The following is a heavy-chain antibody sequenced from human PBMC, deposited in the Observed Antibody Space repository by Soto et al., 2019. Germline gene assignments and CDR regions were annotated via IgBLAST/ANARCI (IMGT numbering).Heavy chain of an antibody. CDR2: ISGSGGST. D-gene: IGHD6-13*01. Sequence: GGSLRLSCAASGFTFSSYAMSWVRQAPGKGLEWVSAISGSGGSTYYADSVKGRFTISRDNSKNTLYLQMNSLRAEDTAVYYFAKAQAAGMSTHYTYYWAVWGKGPTVP. CDR3: AKAQAAGMSTHYTYYWAV. J-gene: IGHJ6*03. CDR1: GFTFSSYA. V-gene: IGHV3-23*01.